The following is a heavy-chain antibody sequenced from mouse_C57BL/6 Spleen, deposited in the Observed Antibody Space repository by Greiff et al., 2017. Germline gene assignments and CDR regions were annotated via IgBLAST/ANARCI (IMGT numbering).Heavy chain of an antibody. J-gene: IGHJ3*01. CDR1: GYTFTSYW. V-gene: IGHV1-69*01. CDR3: ARSPTGTAWFAY. Sequence: QVQLQQPGAELVMPGASVKLSCKASGYTFTSYWMHWVKQRPGQGLEWIGEIDPSDSYTNYNQKFKGKSTLTVDKSSSTAYMQLSSLTSEDSAVYYCARSPTGTAWFAYGGQGTLVTVSA. D-gene: IGHD4-1*01. CDR2: IDPSDSYT.